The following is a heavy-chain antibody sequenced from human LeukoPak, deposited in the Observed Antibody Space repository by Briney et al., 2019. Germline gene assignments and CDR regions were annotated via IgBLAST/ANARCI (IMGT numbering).Heavy chain of an antibody. CDR3: ARTQIGYCSGTSCTLYYFDY. V-gene: IGHV3-20*04. Sequence: GGSLRLSCATSGFTFDDYALSWVRQDPGKGLEWVSSILRNGGSTAYAESGKGRFTISRDNARNSLYLQMNSLRAEDTALYYCARTQIGYCSGTSCTLYYFDYWGQGTLVTVSS. D-gene: IGHD2-2*01. CDR2: ILRNGGST. J-gene: IGHJ4*02. CDR1: GFTFDDYA.